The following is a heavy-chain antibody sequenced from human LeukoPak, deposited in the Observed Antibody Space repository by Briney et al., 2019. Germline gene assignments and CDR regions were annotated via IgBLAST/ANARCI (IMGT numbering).Heavy chain of an antibody. V-gene: IGHV1-2*02. J-gene: IGHJ5*02. CDR3: ARGDYRYYDILIGIRTNWFDP. CDR2: TNPNSGGT. D-gene: IGHD3-9*01. CDR1: GYTFTGYY. Sequence: GASVKVSCKASGYTFTGYYMHWVRQAPGQGLEWMGWTNPNSGGTNYAQKFQGRVTMTRDTSISTAYMELSRLRSDDTAVYYCARGDYRYYDILIGIRTNWFDPWGQGTLVTVSS.